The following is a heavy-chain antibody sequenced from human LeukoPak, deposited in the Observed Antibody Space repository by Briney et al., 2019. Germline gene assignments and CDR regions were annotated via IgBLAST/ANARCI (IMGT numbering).Heavy chain of an antibody. J-gene: IGHJ4*02. CDR3: NVVVAATVLDY. D-gene: IGHD2-15*01. Sequence: ASVKVSCRASGGTFSSYAISWLRQSPGQGLEWMGGIIPIFGTANYAQKFQGRVTITADESTSTAYMELSSLRSEDTAVYYCNVVVAATVLDYWGQGTLVTVSS. V-gene: IGHV1-69*13. CDR1: GGTFSSYA. CDR2: IIPIFGTA.